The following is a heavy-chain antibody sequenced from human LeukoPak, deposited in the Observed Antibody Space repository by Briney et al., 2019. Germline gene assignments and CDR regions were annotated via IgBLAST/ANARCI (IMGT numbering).Heavy chain of an antibody. Sequence: GGSLRLSCAASGFALSSHWMTWVRQVPGRGPGWVANVNRDGSETYYLDSVKGRFTVSKDNAKNSLYLQMNSLRAEDTALYHCARNNGMDVWGQGTTVIVSS. CDR3: ARNNGMDV. CDR1: GFALSSHW. V-gene: IGHV3-7*03. CDR2: VNRDGSET. J-gene: IGHJ6*02.